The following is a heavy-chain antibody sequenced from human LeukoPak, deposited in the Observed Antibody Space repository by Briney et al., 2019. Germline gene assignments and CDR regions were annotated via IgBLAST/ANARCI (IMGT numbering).Heavy chain of an antibody. Sequence: KPSETLSLTCTVSGGSISSYYWSWIRQPPGKGLEWIGYIYYSGSTNYNPSLKSRVTISVDTSKNQFSLKLSSVTAADTAVYYCAGGSGSSPVAYYFDYWGQGTLVTVSS. CDR1: GGSISSYY. V-gene: IGHV4-59*01. D-gene: IGHD6-13*01. CDR2: IYYSGST. CDR3: AGGSGSSPVAYYFDY. J-gene: IGHJ4*02.